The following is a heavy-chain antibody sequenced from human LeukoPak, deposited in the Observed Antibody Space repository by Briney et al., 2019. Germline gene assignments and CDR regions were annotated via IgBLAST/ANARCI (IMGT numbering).Heavy chain of an antibody. Sequence: KPSETLSLTCTVSGGSISSYYWSWIRQPPGKGLEWIGYIYYSGSTNYNPSLKSRVTISVDTSKNQFSLKLSSVTAADTAVYYCARSRYGSGSYFRRSGKNYYMGVWGKGTTVTVSS. CDR1: GGSISSYY. V-gene: IGHV4-59*01. CDR2: IYYSGST. J-gene: IGHJ6*03. CDR3: ARSRYGSGSYFRRSGKNYYMGV. D-gene: IGHD3-10*01.